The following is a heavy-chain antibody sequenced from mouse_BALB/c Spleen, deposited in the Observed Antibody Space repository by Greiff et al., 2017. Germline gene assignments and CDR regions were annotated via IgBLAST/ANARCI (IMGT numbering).Heavy chain of an antibody. J-gene: IGHJ2*01. D-gene: IGHD1-2*01. CDR3: TPHYYGY. CDR2: IRLKSNNYAT. CDR1: GFTFSNYW. V-gene: IGHV6-6*02. Sequence: EVKLVESGGGLVQPGGSMKLSCVASGFTFSNYWMNWVRQSPEKGLEWVAEIRLKSNNYATHYAESVKGRFTISRDDSKSSVYLQMNNLRAEDTGIYYCTPHYYGYWGQGTTLTVSS.